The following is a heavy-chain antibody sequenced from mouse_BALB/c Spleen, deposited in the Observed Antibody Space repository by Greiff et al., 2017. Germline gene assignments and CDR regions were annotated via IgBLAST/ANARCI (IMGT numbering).Heavy chain of an antibody. CDR1: GFAFSSYD. CDR3: ARQTISWPCRLDY. Sequence: EVHLVESGGGLVKPGGSLKLSCAASGFAFSSYDMSWVRQTPEKRLEWVAYISSGGGSTYYPDTVKGRFTISRDNAKNTLYLQMISLMSADTALYYCARQTISWPCRLDYWGQGTTLTVAS. CDR2: ISSGGGST. V-gene: IGHV5-12-1*01. J-gene: IGHJ2*01.